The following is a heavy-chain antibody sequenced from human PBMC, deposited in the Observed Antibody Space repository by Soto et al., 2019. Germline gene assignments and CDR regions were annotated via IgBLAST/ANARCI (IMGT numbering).Heavy chain of an antibody. CDR3: AKSRPHSARSMGDYSDS. CDR2: ISGSVDRT. D-gene: IGHD3-16*01. V-gene: IGHV3-23*01. Sequence: GGSLRLSCAASGFTFSDYALSWVRQAPGKXLEWVSAISGSVDRTDYADSVKGRFTISRDNSKNTIYLQMSSLGGDDTALYYCAKSRPHSARSMGDYSDSWGQGGLVTVSS. CDR1: GFTFSDYA. J-gene: IGHJ4*02.